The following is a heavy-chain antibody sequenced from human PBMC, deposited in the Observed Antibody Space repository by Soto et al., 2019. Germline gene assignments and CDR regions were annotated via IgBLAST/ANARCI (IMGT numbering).Heavy chain of an antibody. Sequence: ASVKVSCKASGYTFSNYATHWVRQAPGQRLEWMGWINAGNGKTKYSQNFQGRVTITRDTSASTAYMELSSLRSEDMAVYYCANSGDYYYSGMDVWGQGTTVTVSS. J-gene: IGHJ6*02. CDR1: GYTFSNYA. CDR2: INAGNGKT. V-gene: IGHV1-3*01. D-gene: IGHD6-19*01. CDR3: ANSGDYYYSGMDV.